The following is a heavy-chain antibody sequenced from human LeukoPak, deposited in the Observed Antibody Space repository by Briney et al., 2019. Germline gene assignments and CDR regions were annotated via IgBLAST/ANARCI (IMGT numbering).Heavy chain of an antibody. CDR2: IGSSGGGI. Sequence: GGSLRLSCAASGFTFSTYTMYWVRHPPGKRLEWVSIIGSSGGGIHYADSVKGRFTISRDNSKNALYLQMNSLRVEDTAIYYCAIDPNWGTHSWGQGVLVTVSS. D-gene: IGHD7-27*01. CDR3: AIDPNWGTHS. J-gene: IGHJ4*02. V-gene: IGHV3-23*01. CDR1: GFTFSTYT.